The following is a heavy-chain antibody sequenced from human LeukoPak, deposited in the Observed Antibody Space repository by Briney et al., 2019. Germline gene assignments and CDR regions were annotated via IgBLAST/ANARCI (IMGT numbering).Heavy chain of an antibody. J-gene: IGHJ4*02. Sequence: GASVKVSCKASGGTFSSYAISWVRQAPGQGLEWMGGIIPIFGTANYAQKFQGRVTITADKSTSTAYMELSSLRSEDTAVYYCASVSGGYSYGYLFDYWGQGTLVTVSS. CDR2: IIPIFGTA. CDR3: ASVSGGYSYGYLFDY. CDR1: GGTFSSYA. D-gene: IGHD5-18*01. V-gene: IGHV1-69*06.